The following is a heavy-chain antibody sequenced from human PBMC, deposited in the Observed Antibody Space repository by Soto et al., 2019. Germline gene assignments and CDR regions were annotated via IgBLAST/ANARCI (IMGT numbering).Heavy chain of an antibody. V-gene: IGHV1-46*01. D-gene: IGHD1-26*01. CDR1: GYTFSSYY. CDR2: INPSGGYT. J-gene: IGHJ4*02. Sequence: ASVKVSCKASGYTFSSYYMNWVRQAPGQGLEWLGIINPSGGYTTYAQRFLGRVTMTSDTSTSTVHMELSSLTSEDTAVYYCARDDSGFSGSHYIDYFNYWGQGALVTVSS. CDR3: ARDDSGFSGSHYIDYFNY.